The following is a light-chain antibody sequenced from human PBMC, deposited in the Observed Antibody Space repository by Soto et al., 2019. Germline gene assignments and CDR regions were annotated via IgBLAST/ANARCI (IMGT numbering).Light chain of an antibody. Sequence: QSVLTQPPSVSGSPGQSVTISCTGTSSDVGNYNRVSWYQQPPGTAPKLMIYEVSNRPSGVPDRFSGSKSGNTASLTISGLQAEDEADYYCTLYTTTNTYVFGTGTKVTVL. CDR2: EVS. V-gene: IGLV2-18*01. CDR3: TLYTTTNTYV. CDR1: SSDVGNYNR. J-gene: IGLJ1*01.